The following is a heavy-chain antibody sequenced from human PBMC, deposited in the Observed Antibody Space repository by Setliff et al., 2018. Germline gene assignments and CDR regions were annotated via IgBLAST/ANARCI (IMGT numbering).Heavy chain of an antibody. V-gene: IGHV4-61*09. D-gene: IGHD2-15*01. CDR1: GGSIRSGAYY. Sequence: NPSETVSLTCTVSGGSIRSGAYYWNWIRQSAGKGLEWLGHFYGTASTNYSPSLKSRLTISVDTWENEVSLKLSSVTAADTAIYYCARENGYCSGGACYFMFDYWGQGTLVTVSS. CDR2: FYGTAST. CDR3: ARENGYCSGGACYFMFDY. J-gene: IGHJ4*02.